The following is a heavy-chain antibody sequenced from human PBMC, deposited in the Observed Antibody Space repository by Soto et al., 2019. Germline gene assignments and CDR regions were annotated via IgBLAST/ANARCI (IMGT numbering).Heavy chain of an antibody. CDR3: ARDPGYCTNGVCPIFDF. V-gene: IGHV4-59*01. CDR2: FYHSGTT. Sequence: SETLSLTCAVYGDSIKNYFWSWVRQPPWKGLEWIGHFYHSGTTNYSPALKSRVTISIDQSKNQFPLRLNSVTAADTAVYFCARDPGYCTNGVCPIFDFWGQGIPVTVSS. D-gene: IGHD2-8*01. J-gene: IGHJ4*02. CDR1: GDSIKNYF.